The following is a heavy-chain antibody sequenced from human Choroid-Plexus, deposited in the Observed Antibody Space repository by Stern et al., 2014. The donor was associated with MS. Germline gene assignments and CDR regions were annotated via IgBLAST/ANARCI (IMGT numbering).Heavy chain of an antibody. CDR1: GGTFSKFP. CDR3: ALSSETSDRWYSLGYDL. D-gene: IGHD6-13*01. CDR2: IFPVFGTP. Sequence: QVPLVQSGVAVTKPGSSVKVSCKASGGTFSKFPSSWVRQAPGQGLEWMGGIFPVFGTPPYAQEFRGRVTITADVSTSTVYMELSSLRSDDTAVYYCALSSETSDRWYSLGYDLWGQGTLVTVSS. J-gene: IGHJ5*02. V-gene: IGHV1-69*01.